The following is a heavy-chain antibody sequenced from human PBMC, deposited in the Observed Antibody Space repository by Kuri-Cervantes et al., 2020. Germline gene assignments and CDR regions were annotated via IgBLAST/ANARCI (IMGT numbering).Heavy chain of an antibody. Sequence: ASVKVSCKASGYTFTSYGISWVRQAPGQGLEWMGWISAYNGNTNYAQKFQGRVTMTKDTSISTAYMELSSLTSDDTAVYYCAREMHGDYVVLDYWGQGTRVTVSS. CDR2: ISAYNGNT. D-gene: IGHD4-17*01. V-gene: IGHV1-18*01. CDR1: GYTFTSYG. CDR3: AREMHGDYVVLDY. J-gene: IGHJ4*02.